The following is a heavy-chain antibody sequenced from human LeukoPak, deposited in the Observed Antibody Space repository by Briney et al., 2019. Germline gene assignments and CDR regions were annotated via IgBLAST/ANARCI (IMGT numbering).Heavy chain of an antibody. D-gene: IGHD2-15*01. V-gene: IGHV1-69*13. CDR3: ARAVGYCSGGSCPYNWFDP. CDR2: IIPVFGKA. J-gene: IGHJ5*02. Sequence: ASVKVSCKASGGTFSSYAINWARQAPGQGLEWMGGIIPVFGKANYAQKFQGRVTITADESTSTAYMEMSSLRSEDTAIYYCARAVGYCSGGSCPYNWFDPWGQGTLVTVSS. CDR1: GGTFSSYA.